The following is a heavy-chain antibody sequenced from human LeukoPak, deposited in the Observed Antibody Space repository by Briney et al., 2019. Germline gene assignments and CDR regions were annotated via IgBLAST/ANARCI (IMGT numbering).Heavy chain of an antibody. V-gene: IGHV3-49*03. Sequence: GGFLRLSCTTSGFTFADYTMHWFRQAPGKGLESVGFIRGSGTTQYAASVRGRFTISRDDSKSIAYLQMNSLKTEDTAVYYCSRDKFYVWFDPWGQGTLVTVSS. CDR3: SRDKFYVWFDP. D-gene: IGHD3-16*01. J-gene: IGHJ5*02. CDR1: GFTFADYT. CDR2: IRGSGTT.